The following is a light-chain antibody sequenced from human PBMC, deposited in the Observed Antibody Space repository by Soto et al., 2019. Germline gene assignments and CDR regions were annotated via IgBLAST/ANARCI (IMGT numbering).Light chain of an antibody. CDR3: QQHNTYSRT. V-gene: IGKV1-5*03. CDR2: RAS. Sequence: DIQMTQSPSTLSASVGDRVTITCRASQTVSRGLAWYQQKPGTAPKLLIYRASSVESGVPSRFSGSGSGTEFTLTISSLQPDDFATYYCQQHNTYSRTCGQGTKVDIK. J-gene: IGKJ1*01. CDR1: QTVSRG.